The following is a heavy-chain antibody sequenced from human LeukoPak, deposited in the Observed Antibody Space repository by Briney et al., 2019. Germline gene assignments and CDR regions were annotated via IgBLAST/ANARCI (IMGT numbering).Heavy chain of an antibody. V-gene: IGHV3-21*04. Sequence: PGGSLRLSCAASGFTFSSYSMNWVRQAPGKGLEWVSSISSSSSYIYYADSVKGRFTISRDNAKNSLYLQMSSLRAEDTAVYYCARATYYDILTEPPEPVHYDYYGMDVWGQGTTVTVSS. D-gene: IGHD3-9*01. CDR2: ISSSSSYI. J-gene: IGHJ6*02. CDR3: ARATYYDILTEPPEPVHYDYYGMDV. CDR1: GFTFSSYS.